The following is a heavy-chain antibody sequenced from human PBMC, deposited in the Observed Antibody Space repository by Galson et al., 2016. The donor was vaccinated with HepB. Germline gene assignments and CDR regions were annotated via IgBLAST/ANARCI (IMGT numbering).Heavy chain of an antibody. Sequence: SLRLSCAASGYTLSSYSMSWIRQTPGMGLEWVSAFSPSGRSTFYAHSVKGRITVSSDISKNTVYLQMTGLNAEDTAVYYCAAASHYEHIGVFDDLWGRGTLVAVSP. CDR1: GYTLSSYS. CDR2: FSPSGRST. CDR3: AAASHYEHIGVFDDL. V-gene: IGHV3-23*01. D-gene: IGHD3-22*01. J-gene: IGHJ2*01.